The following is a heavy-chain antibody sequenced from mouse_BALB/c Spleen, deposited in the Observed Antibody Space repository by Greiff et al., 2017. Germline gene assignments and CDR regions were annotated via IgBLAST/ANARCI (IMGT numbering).Heavy chain of an antibody. CDR2: IWSGGST. CDR3: ARGTSYYYAMDY. Sequence: VMLVESGPGLVAPSQSLSITCTVSGFSLTGYGVNWVRQPPGKGLEWLGVIWSGGSTDYNAAFISRLSISKDNSKSQVFFKMNSLQANDTAIYYCARGTSYYYAMDYWGQGTSVTVSS. J-gene: IGHJ4*01. V-gene: IGHV2-2*02. D-gene: IGHD3-3*01. CDR1: GFSLTGYG.